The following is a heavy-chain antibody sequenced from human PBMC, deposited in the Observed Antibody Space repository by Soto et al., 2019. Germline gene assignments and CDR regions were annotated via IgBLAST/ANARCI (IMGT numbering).Heavy chain of an antibody. CDR1: GGSFSPNY. CDR3: ARDKITGLFDY. CDR2: IYYGGST. J-gene: IGHJ4*02. Sequence: SETLSLTCTVSGGSFSPNYWSWIRQPPGKGLEWVGYIYYGGSTNYNPSLKSRVTISVDTSKNQFSLKLTSVTAADTAVYYCARDKITGLFDYWGQGTLVTVSS. V-gene: IGHV4-59*12. D-gene: IGHD2-8*02.